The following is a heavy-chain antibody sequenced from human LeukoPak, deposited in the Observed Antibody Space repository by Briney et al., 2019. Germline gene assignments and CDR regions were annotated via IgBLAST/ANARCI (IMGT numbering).Heavy chain of an antibody. CDR1: GYTFTRYY. CDR2: INPNSGGT. CDR3: ARDLSGEYGMDV. V-gene: IGHV1-2*02. Sequence: ASVKVSCKASGYTFTRYYMHWVRQAPGQGLEWMGWINPNSGGTNYAQKFQGRVTMTRDTSISTAYMELSRLRSDDTAVYYCARDLSGEYGMDVWGQGTTVTVSS. D-gene: IGHD1-14*01. J-gene: IGHJ6*02.